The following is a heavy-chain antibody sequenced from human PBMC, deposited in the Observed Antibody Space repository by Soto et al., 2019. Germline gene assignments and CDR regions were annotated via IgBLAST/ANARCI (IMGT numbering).Heavy chain of an antibody. J-gene: IGHJ4*02. CDR3: ARHEGSMVRGVAFDY. V-gene: IGHV4-59*08. CDR1: VGSISSYY. D-gene: IGHD3-10*01. CDR2: IYYSGST. Sequence: PSETLSLTCTVSVGSISSYYWSWIRQPPGKGLEWIGYIYYSGSTNYNPSLKSRVTISVDTSKNQFSLKLSSVTAADTAVYYCARHEGSMVRGVAFDYWGQGTLVTVSS.